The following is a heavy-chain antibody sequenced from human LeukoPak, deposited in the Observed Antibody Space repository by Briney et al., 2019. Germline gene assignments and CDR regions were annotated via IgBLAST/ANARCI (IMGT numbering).Heavy chain of an antibody. V-gene: IGHV3-11*01. CDR3: ARKKRAFDN. CDR1: GFTFSDYY. J-gene: IGHJ4*02. Sequence: PGGSLRLSCAASGFTFSDYYMSWIRQTPGKGREWVSYMSSSGSSIYYADAVKGRFTISRDNAKNSLYLQMNSLRAEDTAVYYCARKKRAFDNWGQGTLVTVSS. CDR2: MSSSGSSI.